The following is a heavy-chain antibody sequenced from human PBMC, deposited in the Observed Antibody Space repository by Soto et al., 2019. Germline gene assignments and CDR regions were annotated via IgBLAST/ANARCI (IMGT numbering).Heavy chain of an antibody. CDR3: ARNIWSGYYYYGMDV. V-gene: IGHV3-7*01. D-gene: IGHD3-3*01. J-gene: IGHJ6*02. CDR2: IKQDGSEK. CDR1: GFTFSSYW. Sequence: EVQLVESGGGLVQPGGSLRLSCAASGFTFSSYWMSWVRQAPGKGLEWVANIKQDGSEKYSVDSVKGRFTISRDNAKNSLYLQMNSLRAEDTAVYYCARNIWSGYYYYGMDVWGQGTTVTVSS.